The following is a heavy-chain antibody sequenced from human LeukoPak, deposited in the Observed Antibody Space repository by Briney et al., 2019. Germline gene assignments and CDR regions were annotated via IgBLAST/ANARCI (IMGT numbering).Heavy chain of an antibody. V-gene: IGHV4-31*03. CDR1: GGSIKTYGYA. CDR3: ATYKAGDINWFDP. D-gene: IGHD2-21*01. Sequence: SQTLSLTCTVSGGSIKTYGYAWSWLRQYQGQGLEWIGYIYYNGTTHYNPSLKSRLVISLDTSQNRVSLKLTSVAAADTAIYYCATYKAGDINWFDPWGQGILVTVSS. J-gene: IGHJ5*02. CDR2: IYYNGTT.